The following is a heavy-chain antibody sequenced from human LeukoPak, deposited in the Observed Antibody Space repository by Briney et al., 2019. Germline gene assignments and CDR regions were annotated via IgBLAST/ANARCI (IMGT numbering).Heavy chain of an antibody. CDR2: ISAYNGNT. Sequence: ASVKVSCKAPGYTFTSYGISWVRQAPGQGLEWMGWISAYNGNTNYAQKLQGRVTMTTDTSTSTAYMELRSLRSDDTAVYYCARAGWLMVYATIDYWGQGTLVTVSS. CDR1: GYTFTSYG. CDR3: ARAGWLMVYATIDY. J-gene: IGHJ4*02. V-gene: IGHV1-18*01. D-gene: IGHD2-8*01.